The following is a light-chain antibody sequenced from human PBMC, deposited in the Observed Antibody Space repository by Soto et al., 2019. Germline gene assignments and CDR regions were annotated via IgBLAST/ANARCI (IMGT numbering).Light chain of an antibody. CDR2: GTS. Sequence: ILLTQSPGTLSLSPGERATLSCRASQSVGSTFLAWYQQKPGQAPRLLIYGTSSRATGIPSRFSGSGSGTDFTLTISSLEPEDFAVYYCQQSHNWPRTFGQGTKVDIK. J-gene: IGKJ1*01. CDR3: QQSHNWPRT. CDR1: QSVGSTF. V-gene: IGKV3D-20*02.